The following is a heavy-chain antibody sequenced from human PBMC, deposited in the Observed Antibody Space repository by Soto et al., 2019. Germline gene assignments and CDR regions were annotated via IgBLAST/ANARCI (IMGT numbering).Heavy chain of an antibody. Sequence: QVQLVQSGAEVKKPGASVKVSCKASGYTLTTYDINWVRQATGQGLEWMGWLDPDSDKTGYAQKFQGRVTMTKNTSINTAYMELSSLRSEDTAVYSCARGPGQTAMFKYWGQGTLVTVSS. CDR2: LDPDSDKT. D-gene: IGHD5-18*01. CDR3: ARGPGQTAMFKY. V-gene: IGHV1-8*01. J-gene: IGHJ4*02. CDR1: GYTLTTYD.